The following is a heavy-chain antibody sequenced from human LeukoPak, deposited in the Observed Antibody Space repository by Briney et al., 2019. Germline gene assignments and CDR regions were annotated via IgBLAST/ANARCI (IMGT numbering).Heavy chain of an antibody. J-gene: IGHJ6*02. CDR3: ARERYDFWSGFNIHYYYGMDV. CDR2: IYTSGST. CDR1: GGSISSGSYY. Sequence: PSETLFLTCTVSGGSISSGSYYWSWIRQPPGKGLEWIVRIYTSGSTNYNPSLKSRATISVDTSKNQFSLKLSSVTAADTAVYYCARERYDFWSGFNIHYYYGMDVWGQGTTVTVSS. V-gene: IGHV4-61*02. D-gene: IGHD3-3*01.